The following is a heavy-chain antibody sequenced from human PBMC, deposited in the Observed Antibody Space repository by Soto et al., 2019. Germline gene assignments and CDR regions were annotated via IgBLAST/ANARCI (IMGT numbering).Heavy chain of an antibody. J-gene: IGHJ6*03. D-gene: IGHD2-8*01. CDR3: AKDLGYCTSGVCSDYYYMDV. CDR1: GFIFNSYA. CDR2: ISNSGDST. Sequence: HPGGSLRLSCVASGFIFNSYAMSWVRQAPGKGLEWVSSISNSGDSTYYADSVKGRFTITRDNSKNALYLHMNSLRAEDTAVYYCAKDLGYCTSGVCSDYYYMDVWGKGTTVTVSS. V-gene: IGHV3-23*01.